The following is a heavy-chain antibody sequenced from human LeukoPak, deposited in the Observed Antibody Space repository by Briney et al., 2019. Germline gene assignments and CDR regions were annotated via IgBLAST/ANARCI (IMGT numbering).Heavy chain of an antibody. V-gene: IGHV3-21*01. J-gene: IGHJ4*02. CDR2: ISSSSNYI. CDR1: GFTFSTYS. Sequence: GGSLRLSCAASGFTFSTYSMNWVRQAPGKGLEWVSSISSSSNYIYYADSVKGRFTISRDNAKNSLYLQMNSVRAEDTAVYYCARGTSAGDYWGQGTLLTVSS. CDR3: ARGTSAGDY.